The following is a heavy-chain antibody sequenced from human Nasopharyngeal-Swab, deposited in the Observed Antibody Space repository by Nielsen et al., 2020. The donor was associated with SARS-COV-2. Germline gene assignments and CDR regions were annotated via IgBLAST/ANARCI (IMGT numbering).Heavy chain of an antibody. CDR1: GFTCSRYT. V-gene: IGHV3-30-3*01. J-gene: IGHJ4*02. Sequence: GGSLRLSWAAAGFTCSRYTMRGVRQAPGKGLEWVAVISYDGSNKYYADSVKGRFTISRDISKNTLYLQMNSLRAEDTAVFYCARTPLDSSGYYYAFHDWGRGTLVTVSS. D-gene: IGHD3-22*01. CDR3: ARTPLDSSGYYYAFHD. CDR2: ISYDGSNK.